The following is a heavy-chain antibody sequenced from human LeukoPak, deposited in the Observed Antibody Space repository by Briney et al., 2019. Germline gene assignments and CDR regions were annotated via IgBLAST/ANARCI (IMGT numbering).Heavy chain of an antibody. Sequence: ASVTVSCKASGYTFTTYYMHWVRQAPGQGLEWMGVINPSGGSTFYAQQFQGRVTLTRDTSTSTVYMEVRSLRSEDTAVYYCAREDGYNYDGPDFWGQGTLVTVSS. D-gene: IGHD5-24*01. CDR2: INPSGGST. CDR3: AREDGYNYDGPDF. CDR1: GYTFTTYY. V-gene: IGHV1-46*01. J-gene: IGHJ4*02.